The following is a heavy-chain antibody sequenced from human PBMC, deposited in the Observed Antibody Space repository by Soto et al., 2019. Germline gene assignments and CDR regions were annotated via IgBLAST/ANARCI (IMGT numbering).Heavy chain of an antibody. CDR3: AKDGAAAASFDY. CDR2: ISGSGGSK. D-gene: IGHD6-13*01. Sequence: EVQLLESGGGLVQPGGSLRLSCAASGFTFSSYAMSWVRQAPGKGLEWVSAISGSGGSKYYADSAKGRFTISRDNSKNTLYLQMNSLRAEDTAVYYCAKDGAAAASFDYWGQGTLVTVSS. CDR1: GFTFSSYA. J-gene: IGHJ4*02. V-gene: IGHV3-23*01.